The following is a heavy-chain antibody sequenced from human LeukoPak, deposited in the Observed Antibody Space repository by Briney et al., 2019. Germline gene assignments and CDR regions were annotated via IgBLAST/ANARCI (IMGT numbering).Heavy chain of an antibody. CDR1: GVSISAYY. Sequence: PSETLSLTCTVSGVSISAYYWTWIRQPAGKGLEWIGRIYTSGITNYNPSLESRLTMSLDTSKNQISLRLSSVTAADTAVHYCARKDGDFWGQGTLVTVSS. CDR2: IYTSGIT. J-gene: IGHJ4*02. V-gene: IGHV4-4*07. CDR3: ARKDGDF.